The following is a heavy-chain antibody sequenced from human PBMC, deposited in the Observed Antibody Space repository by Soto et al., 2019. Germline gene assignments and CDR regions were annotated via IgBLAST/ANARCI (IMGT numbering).Heavy chain of an antibody. D-gene: IGHD2-2*01. J-gene: IGHJ4*02. V-gene: IGHV1-69*06. CDR2: VIPIFGTA. CDR3: ARERSVVVPAAIALPTYY. CDR1: GGTFSSYA. Sequence: QVQLVQSGAEVKKPGASVKVSCKASGGTFSSYAISWVRQAPGQGIEWMGGVIPIFGTANYAQKFQGRVTITADKSTSTAYMELSSMRSADTAVYYCARERSVVVPAAIALPTYYWGQGTLVTVSS.